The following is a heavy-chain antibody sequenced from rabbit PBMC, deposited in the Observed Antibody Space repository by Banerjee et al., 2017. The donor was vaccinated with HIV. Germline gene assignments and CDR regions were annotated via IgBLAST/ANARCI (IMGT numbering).Heavy chain of an antibody. CDR1: GIDFSSSYY. Sequence: QEQLVESGGGLVQPEGSLTLTCTASGIDFSSSYYMCWVRQAPGKGLEWIACIHSSGGSSYYASWAKGRFTVSKTSSTTVTLQMTSLTAADTATYFCARDSGDAGYGGVTFLGFNLWGPGTLVTVS. D-gene: IGHD4-2*01. CDR3: ARDSGDAGYGGVTFLGFNL. V-gene: IGHV1S45*01. J-gene: IGHJ4*01. CDR2: IHSSGGSS.